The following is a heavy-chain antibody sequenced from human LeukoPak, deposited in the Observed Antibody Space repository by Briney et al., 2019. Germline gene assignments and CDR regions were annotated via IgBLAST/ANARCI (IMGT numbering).Heavy chain of an antibody. D-gene: IGHD6-6*01. V-gene: IGHV3-7*01. CDR3: ARGALTLVFPWETQGDGAPDRFDY. Sequence: GGSLRLSCAASGFIFNMCWMTWVRQAPGKGLEWVANIKPDGSKKYYVDSVKGRFTISRDNAKNSLYLHMNRLRAEDTAVYYCARGALTLVFPWETQGDGAPDRFDYWGQGNLVTVSS. CDR1: GFIFNMCW. CDR2: IKPDGSKK. J-gene: IGHJ4*02.